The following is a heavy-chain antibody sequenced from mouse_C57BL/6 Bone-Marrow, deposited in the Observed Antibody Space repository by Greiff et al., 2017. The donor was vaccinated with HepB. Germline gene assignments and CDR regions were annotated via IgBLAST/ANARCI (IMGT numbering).Heavy chain of an antibody. D-gene: IGHD2-4*01. CDR1: GYTFTDYE. J-gene: IGHJ3*01. CDR3: TPYDHDGAY. CDR2: IDPETGGT. Sequence: QVQLKESGAELVRPGASVPLSCKASGYTFTDYEMHWVQQTPVHGLEWIGAIDPETGGTAYNQKFKGKAILTADKSSSTAYMELRSLTSEDSAVYYCTPYDHDGAYWGQGTLVTVSA. V-gene: IGHV1-15*01.